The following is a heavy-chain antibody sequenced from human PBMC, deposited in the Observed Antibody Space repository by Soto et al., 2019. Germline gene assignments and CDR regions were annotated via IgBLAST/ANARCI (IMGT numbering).Heavy chain of an antibody. J-gene: IGHJ4*02. CDR3: VRVVAIPGYPDH. Sequence: QVQLVQSGAEVRHPASSVQVSCKTSGGTFSSYAISWVRQAPGQGLEWMGGIVPIVGTTTYAQKFQGRITITADEATSTAYMQFSRLRSDDTAVYYCVRVVAIPGYPDHWGQGTLFTVSS. D-gene: IGHD5-12*01. CDR1: GGTFSSYA. V-gene: IGHV1-69*12. CDR2: IVPIVGTT.